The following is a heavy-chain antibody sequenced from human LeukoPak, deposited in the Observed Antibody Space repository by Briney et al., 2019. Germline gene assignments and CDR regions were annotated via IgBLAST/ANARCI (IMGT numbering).Heavy chain of an antibody. D-gene: IGHD6-13*01. CDR2: ISGYNGNT. CDR1: GYTFTSYG. V-gene: IGHV1-18*01. CDR3: ARDNSSSTREN. J-gene: IGHJ4*02. Sequence: ASVKVSCKASGYTFTSYGISWVRRAPGQGLEWMGWISGYNGNTNYAQKFQGRVTMTTDTSTSTVYMELRSLRSDDTAVYYCARDNSSSTRENWGQGTQVTVSS.